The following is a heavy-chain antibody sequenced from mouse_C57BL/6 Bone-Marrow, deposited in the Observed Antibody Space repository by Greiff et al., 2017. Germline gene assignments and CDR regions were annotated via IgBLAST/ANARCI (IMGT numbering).Heavy chain of an antibody. V-gene: IGHV1-64*01. CDR3: ARYEIITTVVADY. J-gene: IGHJ2*01. CDR2: IHPNSGST. Sequence: QVQLQQPGAELVKPGASVKLSCKASGYTFTSYWMHWVKQRPGQGLEWIGMIHPNSGSTNYNEKFKSKDTLTVDKSSSTAYMQLSSLTSEDSAVYDSARYEIITTVVADYWGQGTTLTVSS. CDR1: GYTFTSYW. D-gene: IGHD1-1*01.